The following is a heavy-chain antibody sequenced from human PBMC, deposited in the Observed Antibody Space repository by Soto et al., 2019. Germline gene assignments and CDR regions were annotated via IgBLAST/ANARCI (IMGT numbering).Heavy chain of an antibody. CDR2: ISGSGGST. Sequence: GGSLRLSCAASGFTFSSYAMSWVRQAPGKGLEWVSAISGSGGSTYYADSVKGRFTISRDNSKNTLYLQMNSLRAEDTAVYYCAKELSYSGYDRVAFDIWGQGTMVTVSS. CDR1: GFTFSSYA. CDR3: AKELSYSGYDRVAFDI. D-gene: IGHD5-12*01. J-gene: IGHJ3*02. V-gene: IGHV3-23*01.